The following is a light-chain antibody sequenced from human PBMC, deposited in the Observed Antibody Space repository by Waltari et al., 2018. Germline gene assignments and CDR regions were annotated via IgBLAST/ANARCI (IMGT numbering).Light chain of an antibody. CDR1: QSVRRA. CDR3: QHYVRLPVT. J-gene: IGKJ1*01. CDR2: AAS. V-gene: IGKV3-20*01. Sequence: EIVLTQSPGTLSLSPGESATLSCRASQSVRRALAWYQQKPGQAPRLLIYAASSRATGIPDRFSGSGSGTDFSLTISRLEPEDFAVYYCQHYVRLPVTFGQGTKVEIK.